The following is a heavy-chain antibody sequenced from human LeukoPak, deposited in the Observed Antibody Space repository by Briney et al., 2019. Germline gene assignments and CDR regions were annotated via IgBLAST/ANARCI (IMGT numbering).Heavy chain of an antibody. J-gene: IGHJ4*02. D-gene: IGHD5-18*01. CDR3: ARAPRRYSYGYFDY. CDR1: GYSISSGYY. Sequence: SETLSLTCAVSGYSISSGYYWGWIRQPPGKGLDWIGYIYYSGSTNYNPSLQSRVTISVDTSKNQFSLKLSSVTAADTAVYYCARAPRRYSYGYFDYWGQGTLVTVSS. V-gene: IGHV4-38-2*01. CDR2: IYYSGST.